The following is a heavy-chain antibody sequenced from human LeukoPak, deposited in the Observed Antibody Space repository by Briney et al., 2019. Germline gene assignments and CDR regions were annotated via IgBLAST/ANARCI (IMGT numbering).Heavy chain of an antibody. Sequence: ASVKVSCKASGGTFSSYAISWVRQAPGQGLEWMGGIIPIFGTSNYAQKFQGRVTMTRDMSTTTDYMELSSLRSEDTAVYYCARDNSVGDVAWWFDPWGQGTLVTVSS. CDR2: IIPIFGTS. CDR1: GGTFSSYA. D-gene: IGHD1-26*01. V-gene: IGHV1-69*05. J-gene: IGHJ5*02. CDR3: ARDNSVGDVAWWFDP.